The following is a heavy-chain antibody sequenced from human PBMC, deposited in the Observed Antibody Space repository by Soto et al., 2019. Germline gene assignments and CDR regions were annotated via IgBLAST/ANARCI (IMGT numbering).Heavy chain of an antibody. J-gene: IGHJ4*02. CDR1: GFTFDDYA. CDR2: ISWNSSRI. D-gene: IGHD5-12*01. Sequence: EVQLVESGGGLVQPGKSLRLSCAASGFTFDDYAMHWVRQAPGKGLEWVAGISWNSSRIGYADSVKGRFTICRDNAKNSLYLQMNSLRAEDTALYYCAKDLGREYSGYDSGSDYWGQGTLVTVSS. CDR3: AKDLGREYSGYDSGSDY. V-gene: IGHV3-9*01.